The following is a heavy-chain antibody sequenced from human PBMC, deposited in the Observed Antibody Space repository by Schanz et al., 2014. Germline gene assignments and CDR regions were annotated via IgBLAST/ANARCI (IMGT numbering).Heavy chain of an antibody. V-gene: IGHV3-30-3*01. J-gene: IGHJ4*02. CDR1: GFTFSSYA. Sequence: QVQLLQFGGGVVQPGRSLRLSCAASGFTFSSYAMHWVRQAPGKGLEWVALISNDGSIKYYAVSVEGRFTISRDNSRNSMYLQRNSLRTEDTAVYACASPSGYSVYDTYFDVWGQGTLVTVSS. CDR2: ISNDGSIK. D-gene: IGHD5-12*01. CDR3: ASPSGYSVYDTYFDV.